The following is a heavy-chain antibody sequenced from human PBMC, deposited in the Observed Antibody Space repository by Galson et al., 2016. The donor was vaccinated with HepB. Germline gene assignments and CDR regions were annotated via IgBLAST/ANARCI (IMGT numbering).Heavy chain of an antibody. J-gene: IGHJ4*02. Sequence: SVKVSCKASGYTFSTYAIHWVRQAPGQSLEWMGWINGGNGNTKFSHKFQGRVSFTSDTSASTAYMELSSLRSEDTAVFYCARGSDVTCRGGDCTLGYWGQGTLVTVSS. CDR1: GYTFSTYA. CDR3: ARGSDVTCRGGDCTLGY. D-gene: IGHD2-21*02. V-gene: IGHV1-3*01. CDR2: INGGNGNT.